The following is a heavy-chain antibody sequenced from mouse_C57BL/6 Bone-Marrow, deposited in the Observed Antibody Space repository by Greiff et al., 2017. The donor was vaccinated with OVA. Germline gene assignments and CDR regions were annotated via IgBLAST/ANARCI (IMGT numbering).Heavy chain of an antibody. J-gene: IGHJ3*01. CDR1: EYEFPSYD. Sequence: EVKLVESGGGLVQPGESLKLSCESNEYEFPSYDMSWVRKTPEKRLELVAAINSDGGSTYYPDTMESRFIFSRDNTKKTLYLQMSSLRSADTALYYCARRWVTTFAYWGQGTLVTVSA. CDR2: INSDGGST. D-gene: IGHD2-2*01. CDR3: ARRWVTTFAY. V-gene: IGHV5-2*03.